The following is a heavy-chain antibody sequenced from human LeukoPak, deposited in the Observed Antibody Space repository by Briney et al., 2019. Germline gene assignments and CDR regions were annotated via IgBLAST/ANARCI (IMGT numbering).Heavy chain of an antibody. CDR1: GYTFTSYY. Sequence: GASVKVSCKASGYTFTSYYMHWVRQAPGQGLEWMGIINPSGGSTSYAQKFQGRVTMTRDTSTSTVYMELSSLRSEDTAVYYCARDQGVVGGTGGFDYWGQGTLVTVSS. CDR3: ARDQGVVGGTGGFDY. CDR2: INPSGGST. J-gene: IGHJ4*02. D-gene: IGHD1-26*01. V-gene: IGHV1-46*01.